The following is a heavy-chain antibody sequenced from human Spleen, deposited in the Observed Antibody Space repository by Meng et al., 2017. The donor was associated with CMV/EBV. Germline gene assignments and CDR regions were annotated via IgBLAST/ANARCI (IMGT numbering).Heavy chain of an antibody. V-gene: IGHV1-18*01. Sequence: CRSSGYTLVSFGFSWVRQAPGQGLQWMGWISTYNGNTNYAQRLQGRVTLTTDTSTSTAYMELRSLRSDDTAVYYCARDRYNWDFDYWGQGTLVTVSS. D-gene: IGHD1-1*01. J-gene: IGHJ4*02. CDR2: ISTYNGNT. CDR3: ARDRYNWDFDY. CDR1: GYTLVSFG.